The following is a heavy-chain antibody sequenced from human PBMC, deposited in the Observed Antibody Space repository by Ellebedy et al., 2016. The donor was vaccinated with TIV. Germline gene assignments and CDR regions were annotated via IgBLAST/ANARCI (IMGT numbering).Heavy chain of an antibody. D-gene: IGHD6-19*01. CDR1: GFSLSTSRLS. Sequence: SGPTLVKPTQTLTLTCTFSGFSLSTSRLSVSWIRQPPGKALEWLARIDWDDDKYYSTSLRTRLTISKDSSKNQVVLTMTNMDPVDTATYYCARISSGWGFDYWGRGTLVTVSS. V-gene: IGHV2-70*11. CDR2: IDWDDDK. CDR3: ARISSGWGFDY. J-gene: IGHJ4*02.